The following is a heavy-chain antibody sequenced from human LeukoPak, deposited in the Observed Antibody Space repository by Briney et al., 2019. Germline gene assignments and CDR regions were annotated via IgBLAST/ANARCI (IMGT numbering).Heavy chain of an antibody. D-gene: IGHD4-17*01. Sequence: PSETLSLTCTVSGGSISSSSYYWGWIRQPPGKGLEWIGSIYYSGSTYYNPSLKSRVTISVDTSKNQFSLKLSSVTAADTAVYYCARHIPPVTTFPYYYYYYMDVSGKGTTVTVSS. CDR1: GGSISSSSYY. CDR3: ARHIPPVTTFPYYYYYYMDV. J-gene: IGHJ6*03. V-gene: IGHV4-39*01. CDR2: IYYSGST.